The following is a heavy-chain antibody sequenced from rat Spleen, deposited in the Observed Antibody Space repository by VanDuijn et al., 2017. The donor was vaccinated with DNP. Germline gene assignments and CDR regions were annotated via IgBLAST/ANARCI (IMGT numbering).Heavy chain of an antibody. V-gene: IGHV5-31*01. CDR2: ITSSGGTT. Sequence: EVKLVESGGGLVQPGRSLKLSCAASGFTFNNYLMTWIRQVPGKGLDWVASITSSGGTTYYPDSVKGRFTISRDNAKNTLSLQMNSLRSEDTATYYCARDNYGGYYWGHGVMVTVSS. J-gene: IGHJ2*01. D-gene: IGHD1-11*01. CDR3: ARDNYGGYY. CDR1: GFTFNNYL.